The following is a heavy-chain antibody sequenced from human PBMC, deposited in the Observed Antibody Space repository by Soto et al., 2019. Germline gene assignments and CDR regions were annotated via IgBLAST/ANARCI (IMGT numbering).Heavy chain of an antibody. D-gene: IGHD6-19*01. J-gene: IGHJ4*02. CDR3: ARLPVADLYRDY. V-gene: IGHV1-69*12. CDR1: GGTFSSYA. Sequence: QVQLVQSGAEVKKPGSSVKVSCKASGGTFSSYAISWVRQAPGQGLEWMGGIIPILGTANYAQKFQGGVTITADESTSTAYMELSRLRSEDTAVYYCARLPVADLYRDYWGQGTLVTVSS. CDR2: IIPILGTA.